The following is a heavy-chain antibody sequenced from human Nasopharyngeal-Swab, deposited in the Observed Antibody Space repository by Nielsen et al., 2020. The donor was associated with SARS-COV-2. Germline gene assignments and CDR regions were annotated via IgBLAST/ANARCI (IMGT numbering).Heavy chain of an antibody. CDR3: ARTKRRGYSGYGFDY. V-gene: IGHV2-26*01. J-gene: IGHJ4*02. CDR2: IFSNDEK. D-gene: IGHD5-12*01. Sequence: WIRQPPGKALEWLAHIFSNDEKSYSTSLKTRLTISKDTSKNQVVLTMTNMDPVDTATYYCARTKRRGYSGYGFDYWGQGTPVTVSS.